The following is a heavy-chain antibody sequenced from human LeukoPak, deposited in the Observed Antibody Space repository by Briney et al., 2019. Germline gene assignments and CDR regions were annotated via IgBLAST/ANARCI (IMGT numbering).Heavy chain of an antibody. Sequence: GASVKVSCKASGYTFTGYYMHWVRQAPGQELECMGWINPNSGGTNYAQKFQGRVTMTRDTSISTAYMELSRLRSDDTAVYYCARDESAAMTNYYYYYGMDVWGQGTTVTVSS. J-gene: IGHJ6*02. CDR3: ARDESAAMTNYYYYYGMDV. CDR1: GYTFTGYY. CDR2: INPNSGGT. D-gene: IGHD6-25*01. V-gene: IGHV1-2*02.